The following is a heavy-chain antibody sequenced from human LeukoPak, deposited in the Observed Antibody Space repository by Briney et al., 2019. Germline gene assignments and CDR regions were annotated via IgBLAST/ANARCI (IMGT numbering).Heavy chain of an antibody. Sequence: SETLSLTCAVYGGSFNNYYWGWIRQPPGKRLEWIGEINHSGSTNYNPSLKSRVTISVDTSKNQFSLKLSSATAADTAVYYCAISTVDTVMVARNYWGQETLVTVSS. J-gene: IGHJ4*02. CDR3: AISTVDTVMVARNY. V-gene: IGHV4-34*01. CDR2: INHSGST. D-gene: IGHD5-18*01. CDR1: GGSFNNYY.